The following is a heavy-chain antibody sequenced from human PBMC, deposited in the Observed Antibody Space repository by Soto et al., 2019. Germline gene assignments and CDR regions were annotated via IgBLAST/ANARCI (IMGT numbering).Heavy chain of an antibody. V-gene: IGHV3-23*01. D-gene: IGHD6-13*01. CDR2: ISGSGGST. CDR3: AKDLMHSSSWPVWFDP. J-gene: IGHJ5*02. Sequence: HPGGPLRLSCAASGFTFSSYAMSWVRQDPGKGLEWVSAISGSGGSTYYADSVKGRFTISRDNSKNTLYLQMNSLRAEDTAVYYCAKDLMHSSSWPVWFDPWGQGTLVTVSS. CDR1: GFTFSSYA.